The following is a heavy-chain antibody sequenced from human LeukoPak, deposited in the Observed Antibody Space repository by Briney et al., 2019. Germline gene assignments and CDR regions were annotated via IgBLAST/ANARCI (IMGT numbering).Heavy chain of an antibody. CDR3: ARSLRSFGGAFDI. Sequence: KNGESLKISCKASGYSFTSYWIGWVRQMPGKGLEWMGIIYPGDSDTRYSPSFQGQVTISADKSINTAYLQWSGLKASDTAMYYCARSLRSFGGAFDIWGQGTMVTVSS. CDR1: GYSFTSYW. CDR2: IYPGDSDT. V-gene: IGHV5-51*01. D-gene: IGHD1-26*01. J-gene: IGHJ3*02.